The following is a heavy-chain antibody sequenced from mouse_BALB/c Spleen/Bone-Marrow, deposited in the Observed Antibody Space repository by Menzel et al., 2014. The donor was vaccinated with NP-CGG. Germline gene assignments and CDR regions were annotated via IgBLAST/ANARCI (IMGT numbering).Heavy chain of an antibody. Sequence: QVQLQQSGVELVKTGASVKLSCKASGNTFTSYDINWVRQRPEQGLEWIGWIFPGDSTTKYNEKFKGKATLTTDKSSSTVHMQLSRLTSEDSAVYFCVRSRLHDLYFDVWGAAPTVTISS. CDR3: VRSRLHDLYFDV. J-gene: IGHJ1*01. CDR2: IFPGDSTT. V-gene: IGHV1-85*01. D-gene: IGHD1-2*01. CDR1: GNTFTSYD.